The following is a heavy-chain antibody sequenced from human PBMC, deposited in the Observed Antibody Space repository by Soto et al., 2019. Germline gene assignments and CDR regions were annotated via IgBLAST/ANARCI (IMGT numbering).Heavy chain of an antibody. CDR3: ARAGTNYYGMDV. CDR2: INPNSGGT. Sequence: ASVEVGCKASGYPVTGYYMHWARQAPGQGLEWMGWINPNSGGTNSAQKFQGWVTMTRDTSISTAYMELSRLRSDDTAVYYCARAGTNYYGMDVWGQGTTVTVSS. D-gene: IGHD1-1*01. V-gene: IGHV1-2*04. J-gene: IGHJ6*02. CDR1: GYPVTGYY.